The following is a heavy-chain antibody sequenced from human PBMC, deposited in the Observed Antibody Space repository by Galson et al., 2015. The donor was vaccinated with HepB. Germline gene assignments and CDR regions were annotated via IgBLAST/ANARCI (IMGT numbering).Heavy chain of an antibody. CDR2: TNPVNGVA. CDR1: GYTFNNYD. Sequence: SVKVSCKVSGYTFNNYDINWVRQASRQGLEWLGWTNPVNGVAGYAQKFQGRVTMTWSSSISTAYMELRSLRSDDTAVYYCARNEGEIVVIDHWGQGTLVTVSS. V-gene: IGHV1-8*01. CDR3: ARNEGEIVVIDH. J-gene: IGHJ4*02. D-gene: IGHD5-12*01.